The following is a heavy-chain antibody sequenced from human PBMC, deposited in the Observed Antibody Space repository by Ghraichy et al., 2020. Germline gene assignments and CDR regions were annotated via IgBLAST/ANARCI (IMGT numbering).Heavy chain of an antibody. D-gene: IGHD6-13*01. CDR2: ISARTGNT. V-gene: IGHV1-18*01. CDR3: ARDAEIAAAGGGFDI. Sequence: ASVKVSCKASGYTFTSYGINWVLQSPVQGLEWMGWISARTGNTNYEQKVQGRVTMTTDTSTSTVYMELRSLRSDDTAVYYCARDAEIAAAGGGFDIWGQGTMVTVSS. J-gene: IGHJ3*02. CDR1: GYTFTSYG.